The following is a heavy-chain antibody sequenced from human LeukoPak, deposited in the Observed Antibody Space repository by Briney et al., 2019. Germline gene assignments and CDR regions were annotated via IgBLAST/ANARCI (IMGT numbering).Heavy chain of an antibody. J-gene: IGHJ4*02. CDR3: AKERGELWFEPYFDY. CDR1: GFTFGSYN. CDR2: TSYDGSNK. V-gene: IGHV3-30*18. D-gene: IGHD3-10*01. Sequence: GGSLRLSCAASGFTFGSYNMHWVRQAPGKGLEWVALTSYDGSNKYYADSVKGRFTISRDNSENTVYLQMNSLRAEDTAVYYCAKERGELWFEPYFDYWGQGSLLTVSS.